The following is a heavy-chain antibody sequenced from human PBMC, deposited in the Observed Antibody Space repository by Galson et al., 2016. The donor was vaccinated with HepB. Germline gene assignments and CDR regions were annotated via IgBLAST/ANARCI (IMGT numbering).Heavy chain of an antibody. CDR3: ARGSGFLIDY. J-gene: IGHJ4*02. CDR1: GFTFSRFS. D-gene: IGHD3-3*01. Sequence: SLRLSCAASGFTFSRFSMDWVRQAPGKGLEWVSYISSSRSTIYYADSVKGRFTISRDNSKNTLYLQMNSLRAEDTAVYYCARGSGFLIDYWGQGTPVTVSS. CDR2: ISSSRSTI. V-gene: IGHV3-48*01.